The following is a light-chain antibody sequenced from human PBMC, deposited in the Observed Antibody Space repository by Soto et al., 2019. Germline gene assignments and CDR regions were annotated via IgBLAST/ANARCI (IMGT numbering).Light chain of an antibody. CDR2: EVS. J-gene: IGLJ2*01. CDR3: SSYTSSSFPVV. CDR1: SSDVGGYNY. V-gene: IGLV2-14*01. Sequence: QSVLTQPASVSGSPGQSITISCTGTSSDVGGYNYVSWYQQHPGKAPKLMIYEVSNRPSGVSNRFSGSKSGNTASLTISGLQAEDEADYYCSSYTSSSFPVVFGGGTKLTVL.